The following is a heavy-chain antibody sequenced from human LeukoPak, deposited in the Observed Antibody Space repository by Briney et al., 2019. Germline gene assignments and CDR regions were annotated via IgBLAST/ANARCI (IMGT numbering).Heavy chain of an antibody. D-gene: IGHD1-1*01. Sequence: GGSLRLSCAASGFTFSSYEMSWDRQAPGKGLDWVSAISSSGGYTYYADSVKGRFTISRDNSKNTMYLQMNSLRAEDTAVYYCAKHVGDNQDGRYSVYWGEGTVVSVSS. CDR2: ISSSGGYT. V-gene: IGHV3-23*01. CDR3: AKHVGDNQDGRYSVY. J-gene: IGHJ4*02. CDR1: GFTFSSYE.